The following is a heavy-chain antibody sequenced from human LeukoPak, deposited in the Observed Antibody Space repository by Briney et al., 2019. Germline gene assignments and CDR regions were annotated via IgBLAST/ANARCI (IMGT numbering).Heavy chain of an antibody. J-gene: IGHJ5*02. CDR3: AKDRVGCGGDCYPDINWFDR. CDR2: ISGSGGST. Sequence: GGSLRLSCAASGFTVITNDMTWVRQAPGKGLEWVSAISGSGGSTYYADSVKGRFTISRDNSKNTLYLQMSSLRAEDTAVYYCAKDRVGCGGDCYPDINWFDRWGQGTLVTVSS. V-gene: IGHV3-23*01. CDR1: GFTVITND. D-gene: IGHD2-21*02.